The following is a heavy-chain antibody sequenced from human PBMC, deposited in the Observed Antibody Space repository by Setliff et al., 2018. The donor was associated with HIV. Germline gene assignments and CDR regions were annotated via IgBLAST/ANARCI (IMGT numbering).Heavy chain of an antibody. Sequence: PSETLSLTCTVSGSSVSSRSYYWSWIRQSAGKGLEWVGRIYTGGRTNYNPSLKGRVTISVDTSKNQFSLKLSSVTAADTAVYYCARHGQDYQLGYYNYYMDVWGKGTTVTVSS. V-gene: IGHV4-61*02. CDR2: IYTGGRT. J-gene: IGHJ6*03. CDR3: ARHGQDYQLGYYNYYMDV. D-gene: IGHD2-2*01. CDR1: GSSVSSRSYY.